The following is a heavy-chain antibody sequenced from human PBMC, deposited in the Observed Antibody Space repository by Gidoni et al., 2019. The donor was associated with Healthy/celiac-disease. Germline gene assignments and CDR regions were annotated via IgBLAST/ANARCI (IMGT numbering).Heavy chain of an antibody. Sequence: EVQLVESGGGLVKPGGSLRLSCAASGFTFSNASMSWVRQAPGKGLEWVGRIKSKTDGGTTYYYAPVKGRFTILRDDSKNTLYLQMNSRKTEDTAVYYCTTPATYYDFWSGYYTGRGFGYWGQGTLVTVSS. CDR3: TTPATYYDFWSGYYTGRGFGY. CDR2: IKSKTDGGTT. CDR1: GFTFSNAS. V-gene: IGHV3-15*01. D-gene: IGHD3-3*01. J-gene: IGHJ4*02.